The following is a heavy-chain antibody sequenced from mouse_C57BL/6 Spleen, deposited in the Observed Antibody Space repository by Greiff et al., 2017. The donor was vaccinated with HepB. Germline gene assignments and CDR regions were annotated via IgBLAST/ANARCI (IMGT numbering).Heavy chain of an antibody. CDR3: ARETTGVGRYFDV. V-gene: IGHV1-26*01. CDR1: GYTFTDYY. J-gene: IGHJ1*03. D-gene: IGHD1-1*01. CDR2: INPNNGGT. Sequence: EVQLQQSGPELVKPGASVKISCKASGYTFTDYYMNWVKQSHGKSLEWIGDINPNNGGTSYNQKFKGKATLTVDKSSSTAYMELRSLTSEDAAVYYCARETTGVGRYFDVWGTGTTVTVSS.